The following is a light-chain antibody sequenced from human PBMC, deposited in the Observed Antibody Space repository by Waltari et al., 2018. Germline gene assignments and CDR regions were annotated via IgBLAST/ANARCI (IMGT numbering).Light chain of an antibody. Sequence: QSALTQPASVSGSPGQSITISCTGTSSDVGDYNYVSWYQQHPGKAPRLMIYDVTKRPSGVSNRCSGSKSGNTASLTISGLQAEDEADYYCSSYTISSTLVVFGGGTKLTVL. CDR1: SSDVGDYNY. J-gene: IGLJ2*01. CDR3: SSYTISSTLVV. CDR2: DVT. V-gene: IGLV2-14*01.